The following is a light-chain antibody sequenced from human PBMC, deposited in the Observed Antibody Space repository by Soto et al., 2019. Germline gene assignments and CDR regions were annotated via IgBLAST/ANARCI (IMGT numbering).Light chain of an antibody. Sequence: DIQMTQSPSTPSASVGDRDTITCRASQSISSWLAWYQQKPWKAPRLLIYKASNLEIGVPSRFSGSGSWTVFSLTFSSLQPDDSATYYCQQYNDNWTFGQGTKVDI. J-gene: IGKJ1*01. CDR3: QQYNDNWT. CDR2: KAS. CDR1: QSISSW. V-gene: IGKV1-5*03.